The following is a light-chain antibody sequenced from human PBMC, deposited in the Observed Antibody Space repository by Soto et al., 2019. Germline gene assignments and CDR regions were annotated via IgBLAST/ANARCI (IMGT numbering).Light chain of an antibody. Sequence: LTQPASVSGSPGQSITISCTGTSSDVGGYNYVSWYQQHPGKAPKLMIYDVSNRPSGVSNRLSGSKSGNTASLTISGLQAEDEADYYCSSYTSSSTLDVFGTGTKVTVL. J-gene: IGLJ1*01. V-gene: IGLV2-14*01. CDR2: DVS. CDR1: SSDVGGYNY. CDR3: SSYTSSSTLDV.